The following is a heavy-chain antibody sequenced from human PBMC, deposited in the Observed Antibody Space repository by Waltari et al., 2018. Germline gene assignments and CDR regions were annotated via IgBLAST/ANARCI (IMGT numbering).Heavy chain of an antibody. D-gene: IGHD6-13*01. CDR2: ISGSGGYT. CDR1: GFTFSNYA. J-gene: IGHJ4*02. V-gene: IGHV3-23*01. CDR3: AKRPSIAPAGSGRFYFDY. Sequence: EVQLLESGGGLVQPGGSLGLSCTASGFTFSNYAMSWVRQVPGKGLEWVSAISGSGGYTYYADSVKGRFTISRDNSKNTLYMLMNSLRAGDTALYFCAKRPSIAPAGSGRFYFDYWGQGILVTVSS.